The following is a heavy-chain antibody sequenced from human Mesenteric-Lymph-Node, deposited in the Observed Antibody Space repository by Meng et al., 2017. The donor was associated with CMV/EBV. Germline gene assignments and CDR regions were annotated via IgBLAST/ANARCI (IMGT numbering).Heavy chain of an antibody. J-gene: IGHJ5*02. Sequence: SETLSLTCAVYGGSFSGYYWSWIRQPPGKGLEWIGEINHSGSTNYNPSLKSRVTISVDTSKNQFSLKLSSVTAADTAMYYCARDIGIVVEPGGIGRFDPWGQGTLVTVSS. D-gene: IGHD2-2*01. V-gene: IGHV4-34*01. CDR1: GGSFSGYY. CDR2: INHSGST. CDR3: ARDIGIVVEPGGIGRFDP.